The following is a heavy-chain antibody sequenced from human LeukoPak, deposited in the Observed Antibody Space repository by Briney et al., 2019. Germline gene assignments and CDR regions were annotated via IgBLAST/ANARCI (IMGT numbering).Heavy chain of an antibody. V-gene: IGHV3-7*01. CDR1: GLTFSSSW. J-gene: IGHJ4*02. CDR3: ARDLAYSRLDY. D-gene: IGHD5-18*01. Sequence: SGGSLRLSCAVSGLTFSSSWMDWVRQAPGKGLEWVASINPDGNKKYSADSVKGRFTISRDNAENSLYLQMNSLRVEDTALYYCARDLAYSRLDYWGQGMLVTVSS. CDR2: INPDGNKK.